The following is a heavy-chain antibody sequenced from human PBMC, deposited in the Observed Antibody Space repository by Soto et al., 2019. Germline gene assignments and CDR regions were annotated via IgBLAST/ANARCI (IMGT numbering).Heavy chain of an antibody. Sequence: GGSLRLSCAASGFTFSSYSINWDRQAPGKGLEWVSSISSISSYIYYADSVKGRFTISRDNAKNSLYLQMNSLRAEDTAVYYCARSGSYSSSWYYLGWFDPWGQGTLVTVSS. CDR2: ISSISSYI. V-gene: IGHV3-21*01. J-gene: IGHJ5*02. D-gene: IGHD6-13*01. CDR3: ARSGSYSSSWYYLGWFDP. CDR1: GFTFSSYS.